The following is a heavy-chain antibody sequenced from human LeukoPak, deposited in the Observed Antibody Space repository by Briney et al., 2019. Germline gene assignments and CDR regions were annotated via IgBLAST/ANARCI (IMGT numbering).Heavy chain of an antibody. D-gene: IGHD4-17*01. CDR3: ARGQLLSPYGDYEEPSSFGY. Sequence: ASVKVSCKASGYTFTSYYMHWVRQAPGQGLEWMGIINPSGGSTSYAQKFQGRVTMTRDTSTSTVYMELSSLRSEDTAVYYCARGQLLSPYGDYEEPSSFGYWGQGTLVTVSS. V-gene: IGHV1-46*01. CDR1: GYTFTSYY. CDR2: INPSGGST. J-gene: IGHJ4*02.